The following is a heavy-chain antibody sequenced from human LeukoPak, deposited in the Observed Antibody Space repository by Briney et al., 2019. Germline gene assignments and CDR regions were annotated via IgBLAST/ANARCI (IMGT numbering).Heavy chain of an antibody. CDR3: ARDAGYCSSTSCYRAGYNWFDP. D-gene: IGHD2-2*02. Sequence: GRSLRLSCAASGFTFSSYGMHWVRQAPGKGLEWVAVIWYDGSNKYYADSVKGRFTTSRDNSKNTVFLQMNSLRAEDTAVYYCARDAGYCSSTSCYRAGYNWFDPWGQGTLVTVSS. CDR1: GFTFSSYG. J-gene: IGHJ5*02. V-gene: IGHV3-33*01. CDR2: IWYDGSNK.